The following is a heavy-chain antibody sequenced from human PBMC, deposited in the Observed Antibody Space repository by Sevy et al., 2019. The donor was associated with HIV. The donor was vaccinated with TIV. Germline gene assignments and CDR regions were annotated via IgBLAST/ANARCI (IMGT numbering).Heavy chain of an antibody. CDR2: IRYDGSNS. CDR1: GFTFSNYG. CDR3: AKDYRIYCSRTSCLFDY. J-gene: IGHJ4*02. V-gene: IGHV3-30*02. Sequence: GGSLRLSCAASGFTFSNYGMHWARQAPGKGLEWVAFIRYDGSNSYSADSVKGRFTISRDNSKNMLYLQINSLRAEDTAVYYCAKDYRIYCSRTSCLFDYWGQGTLVTVSS. D-gene: IGHD2-2*01.